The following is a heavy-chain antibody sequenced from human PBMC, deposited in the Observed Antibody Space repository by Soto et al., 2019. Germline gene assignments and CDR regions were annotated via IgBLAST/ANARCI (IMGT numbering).Heavy chain of an antibody. CDR2: ISESGDNT. CDR1: GFSFSSSA. D-gene: IGHD5-18*01. CDR3: AKGGYTYGLDP. Sequence: EVQLLESGGGSAQPGGSLRLSCAASGFSFSSSAMSWVRQAPGKGLEWVSAISESGDNTFYADSVKGRFTISRENSNNALYLKMDYMRAEDTALYFCAKGGYTYGLDPWGQGTRVTVSS. J-gene: IGHJ5*02. V-gene: IGHV3-23*01.